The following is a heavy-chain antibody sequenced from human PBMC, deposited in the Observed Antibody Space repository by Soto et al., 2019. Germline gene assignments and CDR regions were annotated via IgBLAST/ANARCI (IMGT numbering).Heavy chain of an antibody. CDR3: ASLAALDIVATIFDY. Sequence: QVQLQESGPGLVKPSQTLSLTCTVSGGSISSGGYYWSWIRQHPGKGLEWIGYIYYSGSTYYNPSLKSRVTISVDTSKNQVSLKLSSVTAADTAVYYCASLAALDIVATIFDYWGQGPLVTVSS. CDR2: IYYSGST. J-gene: IGHJ4*02. D-gene: IGHD5-12*01. V-gene: IGHV4-31*03. CDR1: GGSISSGGYY.